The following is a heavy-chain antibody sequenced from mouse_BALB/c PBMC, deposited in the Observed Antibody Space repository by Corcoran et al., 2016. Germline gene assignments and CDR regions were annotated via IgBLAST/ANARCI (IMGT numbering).Heavy chain of an antibody. CDR3: ARSGGNYYAMDY. V-gene: IGHV1S29*02. D-gene: IGHD2-1*01. CDR2: IYPYNGGN. J-gene: IGHJ4*01. CDR1: GYTFTDYN. Sequence: EVQLQQSGPELVKPGASVKISCKASGYTFTDYNMHWVKQSHGKSLEWIGYIYPYNGGNGYNQKFNIKATLTVYNSSSPAYMELRSLPTEDSAVYYGARSGGNYYAMDYLGQGTSVTVSS.